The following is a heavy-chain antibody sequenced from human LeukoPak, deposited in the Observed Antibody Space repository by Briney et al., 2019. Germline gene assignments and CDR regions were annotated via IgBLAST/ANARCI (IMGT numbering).Heavy chain of an antibody. V-gene: IGHV1-8*01. Sequence: ASVKVSCKASGYTFTSYDINWVRQATGQGLEWMGWMNPNSGNTGYAQKFQGRVTMTRSTSISTAYMELSSLRSEDTAVYYCARTYYDFWSGYYYYYYYYMDVWGKGTTVTVSS. CDR2: MNPNSGNT. J-gene: IGHJ6*03. CDR3: ARTYYDFWSGYYYYYYYYMDV. D-gene: IGHD3-3*01. CDR1: GYTFTSYD.